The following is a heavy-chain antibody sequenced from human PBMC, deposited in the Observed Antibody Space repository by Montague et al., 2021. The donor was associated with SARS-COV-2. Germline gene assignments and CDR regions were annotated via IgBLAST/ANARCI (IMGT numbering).Heavy chain of an antibody. J-gene: IGHJ6*02. Sequence: PALVKPTQTLTLTCTFSGFSLTTSGVSVSWVRQPPGKALEWLAVIDWEGDTHYSTSLKTRLTISKDTTGNQVVLTVTNMDPVDTATYYCARILSRIGNYGTLFHSGMDDWGQGTPVTVP. CDR3: ARILSRIGNYGTLFHSGMDD. D-gene: IGHD1-7*01. CDR2: IDWEGDT. CDR1: GFSLTTSGVS. V-gene: IGHV2-70*19.